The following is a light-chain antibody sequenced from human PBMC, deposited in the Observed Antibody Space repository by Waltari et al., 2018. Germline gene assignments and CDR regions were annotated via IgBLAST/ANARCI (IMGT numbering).Light chain of an antibody. Sequence: QSALTQPASVSGSPGQSITISCTGVTSDVGGYDFISWYQQHPREAPELILYEVTIRPSGVFNRVLGSKSGTTASLTISGLQAEDEASYYCTSYTAKTLLFGGGTKLTVL. J-gene: IGLJ2*01. CDR2: EVT. CDR3: TSYTAKTLL. V-gene: IGLV2-14*03. CDR1: TSDVGGYDF.